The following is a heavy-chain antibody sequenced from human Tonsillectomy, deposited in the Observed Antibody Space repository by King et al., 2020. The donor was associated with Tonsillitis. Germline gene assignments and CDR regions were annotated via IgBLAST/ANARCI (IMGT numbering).Heavy chain of an antibody. CDR1: GYSFTNYW. J-gene: IGHJ3*02. CDR2: IYPRDSDT. CDR3: ARVGVDFLMVPAAPASDAFDI. D-gene: IGHD2-2*03. Sequence: DVQLVEAGAEVKKPGESLKISCKGSGYSFTNYWIAWVRQMPGKGLEWMGIIYPRDSDTRYSPSFQGQVTISADKSIDTAYLQWSSLKASDTAMYYCARVGVDFLMVPAAPASDAFDIWGQGTMVTVSS. V-gene: IGHV5-51*03.